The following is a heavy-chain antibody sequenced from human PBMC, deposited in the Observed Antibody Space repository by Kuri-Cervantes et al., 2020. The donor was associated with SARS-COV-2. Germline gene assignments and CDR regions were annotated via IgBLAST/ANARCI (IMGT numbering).Heavy chain of an antibody. CDR1: GFTFSGHW. D-gene: IGHD3-10*01. J-gene: IGHJ6*02. Sequence: GGSLRLSCAASGFTFSGHWIHWVRQAPGKGLVWVSRINPDGSYTNNADSVKGRFTLSRDNAKNMLFLQMNSLRAEDTAVYYCVRDPSYMVRGVTRYYYGMDVWGQGTMVTVSS. CDR3: VRDPSYMVRGVTRYYYGMDV. V-gene: IGHV3-74*01. CDR2: INPDGSYT.